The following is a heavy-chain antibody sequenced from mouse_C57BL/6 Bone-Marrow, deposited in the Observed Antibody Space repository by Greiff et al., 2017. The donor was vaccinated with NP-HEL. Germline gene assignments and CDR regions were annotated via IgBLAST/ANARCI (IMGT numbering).Heavy chain of an antibody. Sequence: VQLQQPGAELVKPGASVKVSCKASGYTFTSYWMHWVKQRPGQGLEWIGRIHPSDSDTNYNQQFKGKATLTVDKSSSTAYMQLSSLTSEDSAVYYCASITTVVEGDYYAMDYWGQGTSVTVSS. CDR3: ASITTVVEGDYYAMDY. V-gene: IGHV1-74*01. D-gene: IGHD1-1*01. CDR1: GYTFTSYW. CDR2: IHPSDSDT. J-gene: IGHJ4*01.